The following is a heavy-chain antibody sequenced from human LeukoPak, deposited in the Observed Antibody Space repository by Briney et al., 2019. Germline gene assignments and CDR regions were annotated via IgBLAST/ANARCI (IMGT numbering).Heavy chain of an antibody. Sequence: ASVKVSCKASGYTFSGYYMHWVRQAPGQGLEWMGWINPNSGGTNYAQKFQGRVTMTRDTSISTAYMELSRLRSDDTAVYYCARTILTGYYDAFDIWGKGTMVTVSS. V-gene: IGHV1-2*02. CDR1: GYTFSGYY. J-gene: IGHJ3*02. CDR3: ARTILTGYYDAFDI. CDR2: INPNSGGT. D-gene: IGHD3-9*01.